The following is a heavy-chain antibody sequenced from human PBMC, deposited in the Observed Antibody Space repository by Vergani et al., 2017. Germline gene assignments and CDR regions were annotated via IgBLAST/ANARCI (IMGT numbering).Heavy chain of an antibody. V-gene: IGHV3-48*01. D-gene: IGHD4-23*01. CDR2: ISSSSSTI. J-gene: IGHJ3*02. Sequence: EVQLVESGGGLVQPGRSLRLSCAASGFTFSSYSMNWVRQAPGKGLEWVSYISSSSSTIYYADSVKGRFTISRDNAKNSLYLQMNSLRAEDTAVYYCARRGYDYGGNSRAFDIWGQGTMVTVSS. CDR3: ARRGYDYGGNSRAFDI. CDR1: GFTFSSYS.